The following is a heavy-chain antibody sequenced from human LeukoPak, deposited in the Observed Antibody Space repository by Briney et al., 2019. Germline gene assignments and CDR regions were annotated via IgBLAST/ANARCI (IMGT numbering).Heavy chain of an antibody. Sequence: GGSLRLSCAASGFTFDDYGMSWVRQAPGKGLEWVSGINWNGGSTGYADSVKGRFTISRDNAKNSLYLQMNSLRAEDTALYYCARGWYSSGWYLIDPWGQGTLVTVSS. CDR1: GFTFDDYG. D-gene: IGHD6-19*01. J-gene: IGHJ5*02. CDR3: ARGWYSSGWYLIDP. V-gene: IGHV3-20*04. CDR2: INWNGGST.